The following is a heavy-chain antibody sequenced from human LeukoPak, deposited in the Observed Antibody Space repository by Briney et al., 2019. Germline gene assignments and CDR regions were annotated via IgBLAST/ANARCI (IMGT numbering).Heavy chain of an antibody. CDR3: VRQAGVH. CDR1: GFTFSSYL. Sequence: GGSLRLSCAASGFTFSSYLMSWVRQAPGKGLEWVDKIKEDGSEKDYVDSVKGRFTISRDNAKNSLSLEMNRLRVEDTAVYYCVRQAGVHWGQGTLVTVSS. V-gene: IGHV3-7*01. CDR2: IKEDGSEK. J-gene: IGHJ4*02.